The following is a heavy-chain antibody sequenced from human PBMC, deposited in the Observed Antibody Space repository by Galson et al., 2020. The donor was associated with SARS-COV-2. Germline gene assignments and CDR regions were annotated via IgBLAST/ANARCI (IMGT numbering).Heavy chain of an antibody. CDR2: IYYSGST. Sequence: SETLSLTCAVSGGSISSDGYSWSWIRQPPGKGLEWIGYIYYSGSTYYNPSLKSRVTISVDTSKNQFSLKLSSVTAADTAVYYCARVRWYYDILTGYYDLGRSAFDIWGQGTMVTVSS. CDR3: ARVRWYYDILTGYYDLGRSAFDI. D-gene: IGHD3-9*01. J-gene: IGHJ3*02. CDR1: GGSISSDGYS. V-gene: IGHV4-30-4*07.